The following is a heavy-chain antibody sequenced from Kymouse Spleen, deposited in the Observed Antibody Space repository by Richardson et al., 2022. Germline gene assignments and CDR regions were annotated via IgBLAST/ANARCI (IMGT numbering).Heavy chain of an antibody. CDR1: GFTFSSYG. V-gene: IGHV3-33*01. J-gene: IGHJ4*02. D-gene: IGHD6-6*01. Sequence: QVQLVESGGGVVQPGRSLRLSCAASGFTFSSYGMHWVRQAPGKGLEWVAVIWYDGSNKYYADSVKGRFTISRDNSKNTLYLQMNSLRAEDTAVYYCAREEIAARGDLDYWGQGTLVTVSS. CDR3: AREEIAARGDLDY. CDR2: IWYDGSNK.